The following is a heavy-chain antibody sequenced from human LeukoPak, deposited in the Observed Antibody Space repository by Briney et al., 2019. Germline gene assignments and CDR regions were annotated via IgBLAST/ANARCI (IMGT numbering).Heavy chain of an antibody. CDR1: GFTFSSYS. V-gene: IGHV3-21*01. Sequence: GGSLRLSCAASGFTFSSYSMNWVRQAPGKGLEWVSSISSSSSYIYYADSVKGRCIISNNNDKNSLYLKMNSLRAEDTAVYYCARDSSIAVAGTGFDYWGQGTLVTVSS. J-gene: IGHJ4*02. CDR2: ISSSSSYI. D-gene: IGHD6-19*01. CDR3: ARDSSIAVAGTGFDY.